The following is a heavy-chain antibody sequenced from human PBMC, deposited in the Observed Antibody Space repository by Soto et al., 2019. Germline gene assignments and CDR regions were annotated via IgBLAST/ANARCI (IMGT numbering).Heavy chain of an antibody. CDR2: IYYSGST. V-gene: IGHV4-59*01. Sequence: SETLSLTCTVSGGSISSYYWSWIRQPPGKGLEWIGYIYYSGSTNYNPSLKSRVTISVDTSKNQFSLKLSSVTAADTAVYYCARDQGEYDFWSGFDYWGQGTLVTVSS. D-gene: IGHD3-3*01. J-gene: IGHJ4*02. CDR1: GGSISSYY. CDR3: ARDQGEYDFWSGFDY.